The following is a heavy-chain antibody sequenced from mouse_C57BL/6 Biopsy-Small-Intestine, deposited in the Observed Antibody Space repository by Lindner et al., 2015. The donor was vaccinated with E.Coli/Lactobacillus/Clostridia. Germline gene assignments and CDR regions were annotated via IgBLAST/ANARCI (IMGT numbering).Heavy chain of an antibody. D-gene: IGHD2-3*01. V-gene: IGHV3-5*01. CDR3: ARDYDWYFDV. CDR1: GISITTGNYR. Sequence: VQLQESGPGLVKPSQTVFLTCTVTGISITTGNYRWSWIRQFPGNKLEWIGYMYYSGTITYNPSLTSRTTITRDTPKNQFFLEMNSLTAEDTATYHCARDYDWYFDVWGTGTTVTVSS. J-gene: IGHJ1*03. CDR2: MYYSGTI.